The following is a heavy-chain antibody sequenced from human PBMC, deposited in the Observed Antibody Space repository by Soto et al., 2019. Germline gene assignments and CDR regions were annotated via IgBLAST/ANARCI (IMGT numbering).Heavy chain of an antibody. CDR3: ALNLGATTPFVIDY. D-gene: IGHD1-1*01. Sequence: QVQLVQSGAEVKKPGASVKVSCKASGYTFTSYYMHWVRQAPGQGLEWMGIINPSGGSTSYAQKFQGKVTMTREKSTSKSYMELSSLRSEDTAVYYCALNLGATTPFVIDYWGQGTLVTVSS. J-gene: IGHJ4*02. V-gene: IGHV1-46*01. CDR1: GYTFTSYY. CDR2: INPSGGST.